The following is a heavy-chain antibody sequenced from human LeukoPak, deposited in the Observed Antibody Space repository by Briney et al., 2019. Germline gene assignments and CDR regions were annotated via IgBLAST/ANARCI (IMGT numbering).Heavy chain of an antibody. Sequence: SETLSLTCTVSGGSISSGGYYWSWIRQHPGKGLEWMGYIYYSGSTYYNPSLKSRVTISVDTSKNQFSLKLSSVTAADTAVYYCARAPIWFGELSRSYYFDYWGQGTLVTVSS. CDR1: GGSISSGGYY. CDR2: IYYSGST. D-gene: IGHD3-10*01. CDR3: ARAPIWFGELSRSYYFDY. J-gene: IGHJ4*02. V-gene: IGHV4-31*03.